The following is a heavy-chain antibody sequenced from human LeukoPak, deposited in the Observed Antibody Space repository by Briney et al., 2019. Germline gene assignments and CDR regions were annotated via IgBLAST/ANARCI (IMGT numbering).Heavy chain of an antibody. CDR1: GFTFSTYD. Sequence: GGSVRLSCAASGFTFSTYDMHWVRQAPGKGLEWLAFIRYDGSYQYYADSVNGRFTISRDNSKNTLYLQMNSLTAEDTAVYYCATPKADYYPFDYWGQGTLLTVSS. J-gene: IGHJ4*02. CDR3: ATPKADYYPFDY. V-gene: IGHV3-30*02. D-gene: IGHD3-22*01. CDR2: IRYDGSYQ.